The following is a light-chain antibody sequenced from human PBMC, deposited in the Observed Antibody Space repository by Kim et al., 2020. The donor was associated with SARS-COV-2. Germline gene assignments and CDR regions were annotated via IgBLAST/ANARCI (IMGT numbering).Light chain of an antibody. CDR3: QAWDTTTVT. Sequence: GSPGQTASITCSGDKLGDKHVSWYQKKPGQSPMVVIYQDNKRPSGIPERFSGSNSGNTATMTISGTQTLDEADYYCQAWDTTTVTFGGGTQLTVL. J-gene: IGLJ2*01. V-gene: IGLV3-1*01. CDR1: KLGDKH. CDR2: QDN.